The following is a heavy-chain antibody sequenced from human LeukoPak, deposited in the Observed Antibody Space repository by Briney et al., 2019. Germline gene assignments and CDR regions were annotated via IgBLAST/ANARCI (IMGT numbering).Heavy chain of an antibody. D-gene: IGHD3-3*01. V-gene: IGHV1-8*03. CDR1: GYTFTNYD. CDR2: MNPNRGNT. Sequence: GASVKVSCKASGYTFTNYDINWVRQATGQGLEWMGWMNPNRGNTGYAQKFQGRVTITRNTSISTAYMELSSLRSEDTAVYYCARGRITIFGVVISAGEFDYWGQGTLVTVSP. J-gene: IGHJ4*02. CDR3: ARGRITIFGVVISAGEFDY.